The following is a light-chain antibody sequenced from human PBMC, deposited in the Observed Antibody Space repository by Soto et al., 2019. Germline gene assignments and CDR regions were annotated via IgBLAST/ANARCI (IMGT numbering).Light chain of an antibody. CDR3: WTWDSSLSAGV. CDR1: SSNIGENF. J-gene: IGLJ2*01. V-gene: IGLV1-51*01. CDR2: DTS. Sequence: QSVLTQPPSVSAAPGQKVTISCSGSSSNIGENFVSWYQHIPGTAPKLVIHDTSGRPLGIPDRFSGSKSGTSAILGITGLQTGDEATYYCWTWDSSLSAGVFGGGTKVTVL.